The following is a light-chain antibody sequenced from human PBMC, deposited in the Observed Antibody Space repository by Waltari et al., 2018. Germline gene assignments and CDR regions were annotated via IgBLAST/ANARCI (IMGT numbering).Light chain of an antibody. V-gene: IGKV4-1*01. CDR3: QQYYSTPPT. CDR1: QSIFFSSKSRNH. Sequence: DIVLTQSPDSLAVSLGERATINCTSSQSIFFSSKSRNHLAWYQQKPGQPPKLLVYWASTRQSGVPDRFSGSGSGADFTLTISSLQAEDVAVYYCQQYYSTPPTFGQGTKLEIK. CDR2: WAS. J-gene: IGKJ2*01.